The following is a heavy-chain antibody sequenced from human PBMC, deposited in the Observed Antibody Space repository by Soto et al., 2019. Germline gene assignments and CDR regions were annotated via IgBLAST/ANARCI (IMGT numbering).Heavy chain of an antibody. J-gene: IGHJ6*02. CDR1: GYTFTSYA. CDR3: ARDRAEQQLDWDSDYYGMDV. Sequence: ASVKVSCKASGYTFTSYAMHWVRQAPGQRLEWMGWINAGNGNTKYSQKFQGRVTITGDTSASTAYMELSSLRSEDTAVYYCARDRAEQQLDWDSDYYGMDVWGQGTTVTVSS. CDR2: INAGNGNT. D-gene: IGHD6-13*01. V-gene: IGHV1-3*01.